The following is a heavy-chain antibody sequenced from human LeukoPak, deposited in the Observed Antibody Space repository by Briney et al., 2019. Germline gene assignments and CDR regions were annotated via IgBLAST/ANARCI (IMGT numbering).Heavy chain of an antibody. D-gene: IGHD6-13*01. CDR1: GFTFSSYG. CDR2: ISGSGGST. V-gene: IGHV3-23*01. CDR3: ATFRNSWYVPEFDY. J-gene: IGHJ4*02. Sequence: GGSLRLSCAASGFTFSSYGMSWVRQAPGKGLEWVSAISGSGGSTYYADSVKGRFTISRDNSKNTLFLQMNRLRDEDTAVYYCATFRNSWYVPEFDYWGQGTLVTVSS.